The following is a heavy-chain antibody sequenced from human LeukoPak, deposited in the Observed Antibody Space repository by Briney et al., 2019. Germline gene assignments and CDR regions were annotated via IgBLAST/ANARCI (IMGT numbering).Heavy chain of an antibody. CDR1: GGTFSSYA. CDR3: AGGVRCSGGGCYDY. V-gene: IGHV1-69*04. Sequence: SVKVSCKASGGTFSSYAISWVRQAPGQGLEWMGRIIPILGIANYAQKFQGRVTITADKSTSTAYMELSSLRSEDTAVYYCAGGVRCSGGGCYDYWGQGTLVTVSS. CDR2: IIPILGIA. J-gene: IGHJ4*02. D-gene: IGHD2-15*01.